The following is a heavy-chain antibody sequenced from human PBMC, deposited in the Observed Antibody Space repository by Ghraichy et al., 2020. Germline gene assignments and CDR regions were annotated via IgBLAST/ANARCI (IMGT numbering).Heavy chain of an antibody. Sequence: GGSLRLSCAASGFTFSSYSMNWVRQAPGKGLEWVSYISTGSSTIYYADSVKGRFTISRDKAKNSLYLQMNSLRDEDTAVYYCARGNLGYCSSTSCYLDYWGQGTLVTVSS. CDR1: GFTFSSYS. CDR3: ARGNLGYCSSTSCYLDY. V-gene: IGHV3-48*02. CDR2: ISTGSSTI. J-gene: IGHJ4*02. D-gene: IGHD2-2*01.